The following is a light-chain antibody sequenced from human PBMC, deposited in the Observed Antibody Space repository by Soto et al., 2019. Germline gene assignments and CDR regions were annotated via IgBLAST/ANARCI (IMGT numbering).Light chain of an antibody. J-gene: IGLJ1*01. Sequence: LTQPASVSGSPGQSITISCTGTSSDVGSYNLVSWYQQHPDKAPKLMIYEGSKWPSGVSNRFSGSKSGNTASLTISGLQAEDEADYYCCSYAGSSTFVSGTGTKVTVL. V-gene: IGLV2-23*03. CDR2: EGS. CDR3: CSYAGSSTFV. CDR1: SSDVGSYNL.